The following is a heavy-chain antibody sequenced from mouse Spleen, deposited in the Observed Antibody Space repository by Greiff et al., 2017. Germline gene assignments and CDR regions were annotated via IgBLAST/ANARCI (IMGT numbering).Heavy chain of an antibody. V-gene: IGHV14-3*01. D-gene: IGHD2-12*01. J-gene: IGHJ3*01. CDR3: ARGSYYSYDGHAWFAY. CDR1: GFNIKNTY. CDR2: IDPANGNT. Sequence: VQLQQSGAELVKPGASVKLSCTASGFNIKNTYMHWVKQRPEQGLEWIGRIDPANGNTKYAPKFQGKATITADTSSSTAYMQLSSLTSEDSAVYYCARGSYYSYDGHAWFAYWGQGTLVTVSA.